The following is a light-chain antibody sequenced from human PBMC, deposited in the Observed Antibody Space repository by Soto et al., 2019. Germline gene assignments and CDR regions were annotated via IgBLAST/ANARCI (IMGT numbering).Light chain of an antibody. CDR1: QDIRND. Sequence: AIQMTQSPSSLSASVGDRVTITCRASQDIRNDLGWYQEKPRQAPKLLIYAASKLQSGVPSRFSGSGSGTDFTLTISSLQPEDFATYYCLQDHNYPWTFGQGTTVEI. V-gene: IGKV1-6*01. CDR3: LQDHNYPWT. J-gene: IGKJ1*01. CDR2: AAS.